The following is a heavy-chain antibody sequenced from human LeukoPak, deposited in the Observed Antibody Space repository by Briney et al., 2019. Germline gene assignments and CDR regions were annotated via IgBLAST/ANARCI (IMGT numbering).Heavy chain of an antibody. CDR2: ISSSSSYI. D-gene: IGHD2-2*02. CDR1: GFTFSSYS. J-gene: IGHJ4*02. CDR3: GGGSPDPLYDYFDY. V-gene: IGHV3-21*01. Sequence: GGSLRLSCAASGFTFSSYSMNWVRQAPGKGLEWVSSISSSSSYIYYADSVKGRFTISRDNSKNTLYLQMNSLRAEGTAVYYCGGGSPDPLYDYFDYWGQGTLVTVSS.